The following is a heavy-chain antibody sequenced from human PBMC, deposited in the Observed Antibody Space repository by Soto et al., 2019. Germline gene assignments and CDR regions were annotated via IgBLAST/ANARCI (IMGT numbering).Heavy chain of an antibody. Sequence: SETLSLTCTVSGGSISSGGYYRSWIRQHPGKGLEWIGYIYYSGSTYYNPSLKSRVTISVDTSKNQFSLKLSSVTAADTAVYYCARSGGYCSGGSCYNPNAFDIWGQGTMVTVSS. J-gene: IGHJ3*02. D-gene: IGHD2-15*01. V-gene: IGHV4-31*03. CDR3: ARSGGYCSGGSCYNPNAFDI. CDR1: GGSISSGGYY. CDR2: IYYSGST.